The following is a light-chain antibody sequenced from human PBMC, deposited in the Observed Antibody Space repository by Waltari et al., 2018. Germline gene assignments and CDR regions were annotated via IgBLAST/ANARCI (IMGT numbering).Light chain of an antibody. CDR2: RNS. Sequence: QSVLNQPPSASGTPGQRVTISCSGSSSNIGSNYVYWYQQLPGTAPKLLIYRNSQRPSGVPDRFSGSKSGTSASMAISGLRSEDEADYYCAAWDDSLSARFVFGTGTKVTVL. CDR3: AAWDDSLSARFV. J-gene: IGLJ1*01. CDR1: SSNIGSNY. V-gene: IGLV1-47*01.